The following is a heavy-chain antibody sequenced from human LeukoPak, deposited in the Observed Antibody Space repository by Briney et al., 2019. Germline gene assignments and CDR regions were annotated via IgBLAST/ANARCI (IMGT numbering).Heavy chain of an antibody. V-gene: IGHV4-34*01. CDR2: INHSGST. CDR1: GGSFSGYY. J-gene: IGHJ4*02. D-gene: IGHD3-16*02. CDR3: ARVDYVWGSYRYTSNFGH. Sequence: SETLSLTCAVYGGSFSGYYWSWIRQPPGKGLEWIGEINHSGSTNYNPSLKSRVTISVDTSKNQFSLKLSSVTAADTAVYYCARVDYVWGSYRYTSNFGHWGQGTLVTVSS.